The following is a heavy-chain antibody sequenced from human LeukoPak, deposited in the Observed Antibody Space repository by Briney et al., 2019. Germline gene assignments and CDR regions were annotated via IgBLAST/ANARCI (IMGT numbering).Heavy chain of an antibody. V-gene: IGHV4-4*02. CDR2: IYHSGST. CDR1: GGSISSSNW. J-gene: IGHJ5*02. Sequence: PSETLSLTCAVSGGSISSSNWWSWVRQPPGKGLEWIGEIYHSGSTYYNPSLKSRVTISVDTSKNQFSLKLSSVTAADTAVYYCARVRTGYYDFWSGYPTTNWFDPWGQGTLVTVSS. CDR3: ARVRTGYYDFWSGYPTTNWFDP. D-gene: IGHD3-3*01.